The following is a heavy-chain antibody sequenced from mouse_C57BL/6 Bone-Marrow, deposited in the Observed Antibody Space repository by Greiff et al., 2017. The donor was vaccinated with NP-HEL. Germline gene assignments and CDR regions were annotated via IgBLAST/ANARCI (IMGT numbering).Heavy chain of an antibody. Sequence: QVQLQQPGAELVMPGASVKLSCKASGYTFTSYWMHWVKPRPGQGLAWIGEIDPSDSYTNYNQKFKGKSTLTVDKSSSTAYMQLSSLTSEDSAVYYCAREDYYGSSPTWFAYWGQGTLVTVSA. CDR1: GYTFTSYW. J-gene: IGHJ3*01. V-gene: IGHV1-69*01. CDR2: IDPSDSYT. D-gene: IGHD1-1*01. CDR3: AREDYYGSSPTWFAY.